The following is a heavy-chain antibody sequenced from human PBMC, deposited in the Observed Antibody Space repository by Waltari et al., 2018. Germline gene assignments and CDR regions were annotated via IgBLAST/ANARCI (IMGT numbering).Heavy chain of an antibody. V-gene: IGHV4-38-2*01. CDR2: IYHDGTN. Sequence: QVQLQESGPRLVKPSETLSLTCDVSGYAINSGFYWGWFRQAPRKGLEWIAPIYHDGTNLYNPSLTSRVTTSMETSKYQISLKLKSVTAADTAVYYCTRQTLGYCTSAACRRLEAWGQGTLVTVSS. CDR1: GYAINSGFY. J-gene: IGHJ5*02. D-gene: IGHD2-8*02. CDR3: TRQTLGYCTSAACRRLEA.